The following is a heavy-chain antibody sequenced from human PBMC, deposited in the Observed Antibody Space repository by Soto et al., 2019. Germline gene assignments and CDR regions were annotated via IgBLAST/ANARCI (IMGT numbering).Heavy chain of an antibody. V-gene: IGHV3-23*01. D-gene: IGHD2-15*01. CDR2: ISGSGGST. Sequence: GGSLRLSCAASGFTFSSYAMSWVRQAPGKGLEWVSAISGSGGSTYYADSVKGRFTISRDNSKNTLYLQMNSLRAEDTAVYYCAKVEYCSGGSCYGQWYDFDYWGQGTLVTVSS. CDR1: GFTFSSYA. J-gene: IGHJ4*02. CDR3: AKVEYCSGGSCYGQWYDFDY.